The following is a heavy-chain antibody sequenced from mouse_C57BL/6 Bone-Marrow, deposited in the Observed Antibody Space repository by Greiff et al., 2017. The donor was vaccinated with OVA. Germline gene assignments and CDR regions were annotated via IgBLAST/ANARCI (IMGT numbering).Heavy chain of an antibody. V-gene: IGHV1-72*01. Sequence: QVHVKQPGAELVKPGASVKLSCKASGYTFTSYWMHWVKQRPGRGLEWIGRIDPNSGGTKYNEKFKSKATLTVDKPSSTAYMQLSSLTSEDSAVYYCARSDYGSSYGKLDYYFDYWGQGTTLTVSS. CDR2: IDPNSGGT. CDR3: ARSDYGSSYGKLDYYFDY. D-gene: IGHD1-1*01. CDR1: GYTFTSYW. J-gene: IGHJ2*01.